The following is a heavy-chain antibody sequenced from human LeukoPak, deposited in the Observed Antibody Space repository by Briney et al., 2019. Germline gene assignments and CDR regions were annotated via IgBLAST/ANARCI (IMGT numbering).Heavy chain of an antibody. CDR2: INWNGGST. V-gene: IGHV3-20*04. J-gene: IGHJ4*02. CDR3: ARKLRGQQLVRGDYYFDY. CDR1: GFTFDDYG. D-gene: IGHD6-13*01. Sequence: PGGSLRLSCAASGFTFDDYGMSWVRQAPGKGLEWVSGINWNGGSTGYADSVKGRFTISRDNAKNSLYLQMNSLRAEDTAVYYCARKLRGQQLVRGDYYFDYWGQGTLVTVSS.